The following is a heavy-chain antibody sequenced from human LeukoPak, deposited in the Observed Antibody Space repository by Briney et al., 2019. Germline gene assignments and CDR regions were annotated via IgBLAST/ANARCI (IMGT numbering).Heavy chain of an antibody. CDR3: AVRVRGGSAANYYSTMDV. D-gene: IGHD3-10*01. CDR2: IIPIFGTA. J-gene: IGHJ6*03. Sequence: GASVKVSCKASGCTFSSYAISWVRQAPGQGLEWIGRIIPIFGTANYAQKFEGRVTITTDESTSTAYMELSSLRSEDTAVSYCAVRVRGGSAANYYSTMDVWGKGTTVTVSS. V-gene: IGHV1-69*05. CDR1: GCTFSSYA.